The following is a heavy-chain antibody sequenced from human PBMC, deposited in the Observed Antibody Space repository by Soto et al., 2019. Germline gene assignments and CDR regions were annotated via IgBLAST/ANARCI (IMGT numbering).Heavy chain of an antibody. CDR1: GGSISSGGYS. CDR3: ARTTVTSRFSLPFDY. D-gene: IGHD4-17*01. V-gene: IGHV4-30-2*01. CDR2: IYHSGST. Sequence: PSETLSLTCAVSGGSISSGGYSWSWIRQPPGKGLEWIGYIYHSGSTYYNPSLKSRVTISVDRSKNQFSLKLSSVTAADTAVYYCARTTVTSRFSLPFDYWGQGTLVTVSS. J-gene: IGHJ4*02.